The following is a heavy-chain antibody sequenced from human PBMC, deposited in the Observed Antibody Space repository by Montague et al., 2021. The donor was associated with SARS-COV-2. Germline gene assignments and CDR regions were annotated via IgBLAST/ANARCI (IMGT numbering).Heavy chain of an antibody. Sequence: SLRLSCAASGFTSGFIFRKVAMSWVRQVPGKGLEWVSAIGGSGDTYYADSVKGRFAISRDNSKNTLYLQMNSLRADDTAVYYCAKEMGHGRPFDYWGQGALVTVSS. CDR3: AKEMGHGRPFDY. V-gene: IGHV3-23*01. CDR2: IGGSGDT. J-gene: IGHJ4*02. CDR1: GFTSGFIFRKVA. D-gene: IGHD2-15*01.